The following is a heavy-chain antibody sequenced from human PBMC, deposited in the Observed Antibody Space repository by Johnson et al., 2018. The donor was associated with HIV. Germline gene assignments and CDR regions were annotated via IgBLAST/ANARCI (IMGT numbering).Heavy chain of an antibody. CDR3: ARDQRWWLQSPGAFDI. Sequence: EVQLVESGGGLVQPGGSLRLSCAASGFTFSSYAMSWVRQAPGKGLEWVSAISGSGGSTYYANSVKGRFTISRDNSKNTLYLQMGSLRAEDMAVYYCARDQRWWLQSPGAFDIWGQGTMVTVSS. CDR1: GFTFSSYA. J-gene: IGHJ3*02. V-gene: IGHV3-23*04. CDR2: ISGSGGST. D-gene: IGHD5-24*01.